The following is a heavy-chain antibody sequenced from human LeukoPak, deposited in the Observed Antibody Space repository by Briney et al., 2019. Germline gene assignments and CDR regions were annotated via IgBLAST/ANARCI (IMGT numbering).Heavy chain of an antibody. CDR2: IYYSGST. CDR1: GGSISSYY. J-gene: IGHJ3*02. D-gene: IGHD6-6*01. Sequence: PSETLSLTCTVSGGSISSYYWSWIRQPPGKGLEWIGYIYYSGSTNYNPSLKSRVTISVDTSKNQFSLKLSSVTAADTAVYYCARSSWDGAFDIWGQGTMVTVSS. CDR3: ARSSWDGAFDI. V-gene: IGHV4-59*01.